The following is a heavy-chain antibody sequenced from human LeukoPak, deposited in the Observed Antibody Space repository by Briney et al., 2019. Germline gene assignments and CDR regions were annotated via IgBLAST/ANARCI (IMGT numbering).Heavy chain of an antibody. CDR2: ISYDGTNK. D-gene: IGHD4-17*01. CDR1: GFTFSSYA. J-gene: IGHJ4*02. V-gene: IGHV3-30*04. CDR3: AKLNPTVTTEDY. Sequence: GGSLRLSCAASGFTFSSYAMSWVRQAPGKGLEWVTIISYDGTNKYYADSVKGRFTISRDNSKNTLYLQMNSLRPDDTAVYYCAKLNPTVTTEDYWGQGTLVTVSS.